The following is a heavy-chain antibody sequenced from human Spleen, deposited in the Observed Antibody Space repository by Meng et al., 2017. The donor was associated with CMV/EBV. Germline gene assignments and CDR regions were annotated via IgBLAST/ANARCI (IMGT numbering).Heavy chain of an antibody. CDR1: GYSFASYW. CDR3: AREREYYDFWSGGFYY. D-gene: IGHD3-3*01. CDR2: IYPGDSDV. J-gene: IGHJ4*02. V-gene: IGHV5-51*01. Sequence: GYSFASYWIGWVRQMPGKGLEWMGIIYPGDSDVRYSPSFRGQVTISVDKSINTTYLHWTSLKASDTAMYYCAREREYYDFWSGGFYYWGQGTLVTVSS.